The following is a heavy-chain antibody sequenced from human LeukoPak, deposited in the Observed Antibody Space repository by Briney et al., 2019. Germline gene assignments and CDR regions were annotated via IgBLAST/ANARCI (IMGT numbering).Heavy chain of an antibody. J-gene: IGHJ4*02. Sequence: KPSETLSLTCTVSGGSISSYYWSWIRQPPGKGLEWIGYIYYSGSTNYNPSLKSRVTISVDTSKNQFSLKLRSVTAADTAVYYCARVHAYYDILTGYYNDLSQAYYFDYWGQGTLVTVSS. D-gene: IGHD3-9*01. CDR1: GGSISSYY. CDR2: IYYSGST. V-gene: IGHV4-59*01. CDR3: ARVHAYYDILTGYYNDLSQAYYFDY.